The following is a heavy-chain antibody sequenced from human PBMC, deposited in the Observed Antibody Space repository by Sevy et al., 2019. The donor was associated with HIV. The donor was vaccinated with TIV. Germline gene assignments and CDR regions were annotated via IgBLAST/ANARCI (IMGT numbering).Heavy chain of an antibody. Sequence: SETLSLTCTVSGGSVSSGSNYWTWIRQPPGKGLEWIGFIYHSGTTEYNPSLNSRVNIALDTSKNQFSLKLSSVTAADTAVYFCVRDRAFNMPSDYWGQGTLVTVSS. D-gene: IGHD2-2*01. V-gene: IGHV4-61*01. J-gene: IGHJ4*02. CDR3: VRDRAFNMPSDY. CDR1: GGSVSSGSNY. CDR2: IYHSGTT.